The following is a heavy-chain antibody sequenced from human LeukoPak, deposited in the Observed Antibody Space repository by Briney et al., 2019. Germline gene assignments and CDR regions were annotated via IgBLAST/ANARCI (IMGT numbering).Heavy chain of an antibody. CDR3: AKDPLSPAVATIYAFDI. Sequence: GGSLRLSCAVSGFTFSSYAMSWVRQAPGKGLEWVSAISGSGGSTYYADSVKGRFTIPRDNSKNTLYLQMNSLRAEDTAVYYCAKDPLSPAVATIYAFDIWGQGTMVTVSS. CDR2: ISGSGGST. V-gene: IGHV3-23*01. CDR1: GFTFSSYA. D-gene: IGHD5-12*01. J-gene: IGHJ3*02.